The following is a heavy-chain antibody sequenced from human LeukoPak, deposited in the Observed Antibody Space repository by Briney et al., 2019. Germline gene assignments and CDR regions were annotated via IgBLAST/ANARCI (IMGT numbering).Heavy chain of an antibody. D-gene: IGHD3-22*01. CDR1: GGSFSGYY. Sequence: SETLSLTCAVYGGSFSGYYWSWIRQPPGKGLEWIGEINHSGSTNYNPSLKSRVTISVDTSKNQFSLKLSPVTAADTAVYYCARISDYYDSSGSIDYWGQGTLVTVSS. J-gene: IGHJ4*02. CDR3: ARISDYYDSSGSIDY. V-gene: IGHV4-34*01. CDR2: INHSGST.